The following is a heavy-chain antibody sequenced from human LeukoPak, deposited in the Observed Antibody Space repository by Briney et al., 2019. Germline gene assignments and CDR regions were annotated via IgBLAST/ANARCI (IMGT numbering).Heavy chain of an antibody. Sequence: SETLSLTCAVDGGSFSGYYWSWIRQPPGEGRGWIGEINHSGNTNYNPCLKSRVTISVDTSKNHFSLKRSSVTAADTAVYYCAKGVNGSSGVFEYWGQGTMVTVSS. CDR2: INHSGNT. J-gene: IGHJ4*02. CDR1: GGSFSGYY. CDR3: AKGVNGSSGVFEY. V-gene: IGHV4-34*01. D-gene: IGHD6-13*01.